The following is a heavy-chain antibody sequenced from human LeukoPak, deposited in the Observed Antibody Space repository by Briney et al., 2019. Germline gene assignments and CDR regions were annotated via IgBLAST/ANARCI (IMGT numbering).Heavy chain of an antibody. CDR1: GYTFTSYY. CDR2: INPSGGST. V-gene: IGHV1-46*01. Sequence: GASVKVSCKASGYTFTSYYMHWVRQAPGQGLEWMGLINPSGGSTSYAQKFQGRVTMTRDTSTSTVYMELSSLRSEDTAVYYCARDRDYGGIIDAFDIWGQGTMVTVSS. D-gene: IGHD4-23*01. J-gene: IGHJ3*02. CDR3: ARDRDYGGIIDAFDI.